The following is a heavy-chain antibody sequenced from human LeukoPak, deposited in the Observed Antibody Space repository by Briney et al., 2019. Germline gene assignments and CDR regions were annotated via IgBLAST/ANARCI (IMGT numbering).Heavy chain of an antibody. J-gene: IGHJ6*03. Sequence: GASVKVSCKASLGTLRRYVICWVRPAPGQGVEWMGGILPIFGAANYAQKFQGRVTITTDESTSTAYMELSSLRSEDTAVYYCARGRRRNYGGNYYMYVWGKGTTVTVSS. V-gene: IGHV1-69*05. D-gene: IGHD1-7*01. CDR1: LGTLRRYV. CDR3: ARGRRRNYGGNYYMYV. CDR2: ILPIFGAA.